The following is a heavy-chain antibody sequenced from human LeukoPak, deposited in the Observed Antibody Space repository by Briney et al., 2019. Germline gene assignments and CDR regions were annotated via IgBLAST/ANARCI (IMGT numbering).Heavy chain of an antibody. CDR3: AKSKIEYQLLPDY. D-gene: IGHD2-2*01. CDR2: IRYDGSNK. Sequence: GGSLRLSCAASGFTFSSYAMSWVRQAPGKGLEWVAFIRYDGSNKYYADSVKGRFTISRDNSKNTLYLQMNSLRAEDTAVYYCAKSKIEYQLLPDYWGQGTLVTVSS. CDR1: GFTFSSYA. J-gene: IGHJ4*02. V-gene: IGHV3-30*02.